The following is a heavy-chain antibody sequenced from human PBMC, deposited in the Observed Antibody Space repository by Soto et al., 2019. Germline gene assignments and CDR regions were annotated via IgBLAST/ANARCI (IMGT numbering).Heavy chain of an antibody. CDR1: GGSISSSSYY. Sequence: SETLSLTCTVSGGSISSSSYYWGWIRQPPGKGLEWIGSIYYSGSTYYNPSLKSRVTISVDTSKNQFSLKLSSVTAADTAVYYCAREVVGGNTVDYWGQGTLVTVSS. D-gene: IGHD1-26*01. V-gene: IGHV4-39*07. CDR2: IYYSGST. J-gene: IGHJ4*02. CDR3: AREVVGGNTVDY.